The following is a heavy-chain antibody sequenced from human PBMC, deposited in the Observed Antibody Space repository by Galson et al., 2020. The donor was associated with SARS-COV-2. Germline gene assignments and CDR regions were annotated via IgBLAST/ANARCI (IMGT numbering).Heavy chain of an antibody. V-gene: IGHV3-30-3*01. CDR1: GFTYSSYA. CDR2: ISYDGSYK. J-gene: IGHJ4*02. Sequence: GGSLRLSCEASGFTYSSYAMHWVRQAPGKGLEWVAVISYDGSYKYYADSVKGRFTISRDNSKNTLYLQMNSLRAEDTAVYYCARDPFPTLTGYFDYWGQGTLVTVSS. CDR3: ARDPFPTLTGYFDY. D-gene: IGHD3-9*01.